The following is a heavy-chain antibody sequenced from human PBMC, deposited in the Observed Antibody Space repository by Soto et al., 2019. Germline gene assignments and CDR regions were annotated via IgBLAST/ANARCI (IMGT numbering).Heavy chain of an antibody. Sequence: AVKVSCKASGGTFSSYAISWVRQAPGQGXEWMGGIIPIFGTANYAQKFQGRVTITADESTSTAYMELSSLRSEDTAVYYCARVIRFGEFRSLIYYYGMDVWGQGTTVTVSS. CDR2: IIPIFGTA. J-gene: IGHJ6*02. CDR1: GGTFSSYA. CDR3: ARVIRFGEFRSLIYYYGMDV. V-gene: IGHV1-69*13. D-gene: IGHD3-10*01.